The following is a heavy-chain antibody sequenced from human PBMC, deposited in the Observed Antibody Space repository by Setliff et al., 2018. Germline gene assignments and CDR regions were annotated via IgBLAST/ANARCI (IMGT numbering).Heavy chain of an antibody. V-gene: IGHV3-23*03. D-gene: IGHD1-7*01. CDR2: ISSDGSSI. CDR1: GLTFSSDA. CDR3: AKPQVELRWGFES. J-gene: IGHJ4*02. Sequence: PGGSLRLSCAASGLTFSSDAMTWVRQTPGKGLEWVSVISSDGSSIYFADSVKGRFTISRDNSKNTLYLQMNSLRAEDTAIYYCAKPQVELRWGFESWGQGTLVTVSS.